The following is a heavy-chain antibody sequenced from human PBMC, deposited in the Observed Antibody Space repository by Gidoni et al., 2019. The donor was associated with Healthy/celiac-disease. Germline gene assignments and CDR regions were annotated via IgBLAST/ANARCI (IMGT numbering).Heavy chain of an antibody. J-gene: IGHJ4*02. CDR1: GFTFSLSR. D-gene: IGHD6-25*01. CDR2: INSDGSST. V-gene: IGHV3-74*01. CDR3: GRERRSEHDSSASHFDY. Sequence: VHQIKSGGGLVHPGGSLRLSCAAYGFTFSLSRMHWVRQAPGKGLVWVSRINSDGSSTSYADSVKGRFTISRDNAKNTLYLQMNSLRAEDTAVHSCGRERRSEHDSSASHFDYWGQGTLVTVSS.